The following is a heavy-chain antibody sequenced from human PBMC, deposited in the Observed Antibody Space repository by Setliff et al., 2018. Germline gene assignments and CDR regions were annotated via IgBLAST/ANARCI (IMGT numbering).Heavy chain of an antibody. CDR3: ARELSRWFGEFAFDI. J-gene: IGHJ3*02. Sequence: ASVKVSCKASGYTFAGYYMHWVRQAPGQGLEWMGWINPNSGGANYAQKFQGRVTMTRDTSISTGYMELSRLRSDDTAVYYCARELSRWFGEFAFDIWGQGTMVTVSS. D-gene: IGHD3-10*01. CDR2: INPNSGGA. V-gene: IGHV1-2*02. CDR1: GYTFAGYY.